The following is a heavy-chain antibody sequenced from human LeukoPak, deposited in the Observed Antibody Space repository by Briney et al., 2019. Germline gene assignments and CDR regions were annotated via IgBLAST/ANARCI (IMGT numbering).Heavy chain of an antibody. CDR3: ARETAAENDY. CDR1: GGSISSSSYY. Sequence: SETLSLTCTVSGGSISSSSYYWGWIRQPPGKGLEWIVSIYYSGSTYYHPSLKSLVTISVDTSKNQFSLKLSSVTAADTAVYYCARETAAENDYWGQGTLVTVSS. V-gene: IGHV4-39*07. CDR2: IYYSGST. D-gene: IGHD6-13*01. J-gene: IGHJ4*02.